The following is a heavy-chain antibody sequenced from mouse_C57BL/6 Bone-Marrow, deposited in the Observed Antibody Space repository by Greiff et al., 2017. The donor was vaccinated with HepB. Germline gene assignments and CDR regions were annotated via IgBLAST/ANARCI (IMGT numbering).Heavy chain of an antibody. CDR2: IDPDNGDT. J-gene: IGHJ4*01. Sequence: EVQLQQSGAELVRPGASVTLSCTASGFNIKDDYMHWVKQRPEQGLEWIGWIDPDNGDTEYAAKFQGKATITADTSSNTAYLQLSILTSEDTAVYYCTTGYDGYFLYAMDYWGQGTSVTVSS. CDR1: GFNIKDDY. D-gene: IGHD2-3*01. CDR3: TTGYDGYFLYAMDY. V-gene: IGHV14-4*01.